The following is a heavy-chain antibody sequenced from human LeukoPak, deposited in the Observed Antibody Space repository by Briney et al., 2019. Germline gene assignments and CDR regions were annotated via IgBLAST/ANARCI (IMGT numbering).Heavy chain of an antibody. J-gene: IGHJ5*02. Sequence: GGSLRLSCAASGFTFSSYGMHWVRQAPGKGLEWVAFIRYDGSNKYYADSVKGRFTISRDNSKNTLYLQMNSLRAEDTAVYYCAKDANYGSGKGFDPWGQGTLVTVSS. CDR1: GFTFSSYG. CDR3: AKDANYGSGKGFDP. V-gene: IGHV3-30*02. D-gene: IGHD3-10*01. CDR2: IRYDGSNK.